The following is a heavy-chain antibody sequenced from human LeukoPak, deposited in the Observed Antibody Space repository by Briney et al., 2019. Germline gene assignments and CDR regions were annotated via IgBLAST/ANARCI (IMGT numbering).Heavy chain of an antibody. CDR3: ATYYYGSGSHYYFDY. V-gene: IGHV1-69*13. D-gene: IGHD3-10*01. Sequence: ASVKVSCKASGYTFTSYGISWVRQAPGQGLEWMGGIIPIFGTANYAQKFQGRVTITADESTSTAYMELSSLRSEDTAVYYCATYYYGSGSHYYFDYWGQGTLVTVSS. CDR2: IIPIFGTA. CDR1: GYTFTSYG. J-gene: IGHJ4*02.